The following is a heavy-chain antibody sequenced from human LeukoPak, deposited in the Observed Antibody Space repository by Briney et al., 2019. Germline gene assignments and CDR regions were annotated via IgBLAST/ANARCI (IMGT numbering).Heavy chain of an antibody. V-gene: IGHV3-30*04. D-gene: IGHD3-22*01. CDR3: ARVNWDYDDSSSYYGDAFDI. CDR1: GFNFSSYA. J-gene: IGHJ3*02. CDR2: ISHDGRNK. Sequence: HPGGSLRLSCAASGFNFSSYAIHWVRQAPGKGLEWTAVISHDGRNKYYADSVRGRFTISRDNSKKALNLQLNNLRAEDTAVYYCARVNWDYDDSSSYYGDAFDIWGQGTMVTVSS.